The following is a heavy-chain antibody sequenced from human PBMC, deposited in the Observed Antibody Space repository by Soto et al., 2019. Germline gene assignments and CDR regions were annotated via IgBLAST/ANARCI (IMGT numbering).Heavy chain of an antibody. V-gene: IGHV4-59*01. CDR3: ARAYGGFDNGLDV. D-gene: IGHD5-12*01. Sequence: SETLSLTCTVSGDSIRSYYWTWIRQPPGKGLELIGYIYYSGSTRDNPSLKSRVTISVDMSKNQFSLKLSSVIAADTAVYYCARAYGGFDNGLDVWGQGTAVTVSS. CDR1: GDSIRSYY. CDR2: IYYSGST. J-gene: IGHJ6*02.